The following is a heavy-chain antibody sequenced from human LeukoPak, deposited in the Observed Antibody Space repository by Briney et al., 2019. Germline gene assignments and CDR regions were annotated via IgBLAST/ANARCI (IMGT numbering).Heavy chain of an antibody. Sequence: ASVKVSCKASGYTFIGYYLHWVRQAPGQGPEWMGWINPHSGDTNYAQKFQGRVIMTRDTSMSTAYMELTRLTSDDTAVYYCAREGNGLLSKDFDYWGQGTLVTVSS. CDR3: AREGNGLLSKDFDY. D-gene: IGHD2/OR15-2a*01. CDR1: GYTFIGYY. CDR2: INPHSGDT. J-gene: IGHJ4*02. V-gene: IGHV1-2*02.